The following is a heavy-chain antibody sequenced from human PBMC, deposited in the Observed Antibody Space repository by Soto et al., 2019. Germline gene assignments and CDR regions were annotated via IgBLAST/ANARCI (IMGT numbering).Heavy chain of an antibody. CDR3: ARSLGWYAVDY. V-gene: IGHV4-4*02. D-gene: IGHD6-19*01. J-gene: IGHJ4*02. CDR1: GVSIGSNYY. CDR2: MSHIGSV. Sequence: QVLLQESGPGLVQPSWTLSLSCVVSGVSIGSNYYWGWVRQPPGKGLEWLGDMSHIGSVNYNPSLKSRVTISIDKSQNQFPLKLDSMTAADTAVYYCARSLGWYAVDYWGQGTLVIVSS.